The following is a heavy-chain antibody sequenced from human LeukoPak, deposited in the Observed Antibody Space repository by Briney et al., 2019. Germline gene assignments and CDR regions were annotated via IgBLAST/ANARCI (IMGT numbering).Heavy chain of an antibody. D-gene: IGHD5-18*01. J-gene: IGHJ4*02. V-gene: IGHV4-30-4*07. Sequence: PSETLSLTCAVSGGSISSGGYSWTWIRQPPGKGLEWIGYIYYTGSTYYNPSLKSRVTISVDTSKNQFSLKLSSVTAADTAVYYCAREGEYSYGSFDYWGQGTLVTVSS. CDR2: IYYTGST. CDR3: AREGEYSYGSFDY. CDR1: GGSISSGGYS.